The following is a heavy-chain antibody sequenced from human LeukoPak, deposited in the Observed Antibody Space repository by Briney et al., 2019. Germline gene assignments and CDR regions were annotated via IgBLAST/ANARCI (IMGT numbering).Heavy chain of an antibody. CDR3: ARHRLNRWGYSYGPFDY. CDR1: GYSISSGYY. D-gene: IGHD5-18*01. CDR2: IYHSGST. V-gene: IGHV4-38-2*02. J-gene: IGHJ4*02. Sequence: SETLSLTCTVSGYSISSGYYWGWIRQPPGKGLEWIGSIYHSGSTYYNPSLKSRVTISVDTSKNQFSLKLSSVTAADTAVYYCARHRLNRWGYSYGPFDYWGQGTLVTVSS.